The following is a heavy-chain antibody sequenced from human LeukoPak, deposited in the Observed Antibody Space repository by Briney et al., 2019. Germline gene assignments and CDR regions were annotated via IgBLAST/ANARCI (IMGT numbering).Heavy chain of an antibody. D-gene: IGHD3-22*01. CDR2: IRSKAYGGTT. CDR3: TRDIYNYYDSSGYLTGFDP. J-gene: IGHJ5*02. CDR1: GFTFGDYA. V-gene: IGHV3-49*04. Sequence: GGSLRLSCTASGFTFGDYAMSWVRQAPGKGLEWVGFIRSKAYGGTTEYAASVKGRFTISRDDSKSIAYLQMNSLKTEDTAVYCCTRDIYNYYDSSGYLTGFDPWGQGTLVTVSS.